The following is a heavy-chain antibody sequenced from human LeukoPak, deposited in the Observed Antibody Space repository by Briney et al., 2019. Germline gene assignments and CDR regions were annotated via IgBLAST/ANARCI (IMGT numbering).Heavy chain of an antibody. J-gene: IGHJ4*02. V-gene: IGHV3-7*04. CDR2: IKQDGSEI. D-gene: IGHD3-22*01. CDR1: GFTFSRYW. CDR3: TRDYDSSGYSVRFEY. Sequence: QPGGSLRLSCAPSGFTFSRYWMSWVRQAPGKGLEWVANIKQDGSEIHYVDSVKGRFTISRDNAKRTLYLQLNSLRAEDTAVYYCTRDYDSSGYSVRFEYWGQGTLVTVSS.